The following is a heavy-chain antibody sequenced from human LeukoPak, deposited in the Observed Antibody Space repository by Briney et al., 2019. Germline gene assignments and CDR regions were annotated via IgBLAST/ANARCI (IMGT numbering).Heavy chain of an antibody. CDR3: TSTYGGNSDYYYYYMDV. J-gene: IGHJ6*03. V-gene: IGHV3-73*01. D-gene: IGHD4-23*01. CDR1: GFTFSGSA. CDR2: IRSKANSYAT. Sequence: GGSLRLSCAASGFTFSGSAMHWVRQASGKGLEWVGRIRSKANSYATAYAASVKGRSTISRDDSKNTAYLQMNSLKTEDTAVYYCTSTYGGNSDYYYYYMDVWGKGTTVTVSS.